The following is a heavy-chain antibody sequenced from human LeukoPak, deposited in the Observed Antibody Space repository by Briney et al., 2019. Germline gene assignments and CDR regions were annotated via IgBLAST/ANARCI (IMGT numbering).Heavy chain of an antibody. CDR1: GGTFSSYA. J-gene: IGHJ6*02. CDR2: IIPILGIA. CDR3: ARETPAVGYCSSTSCYNYYYGMDV. Sequence: SVKVSCKASGGTFSSYAISWVRQAPGQGLEWMGRIIPILGIANYAQKFQGRVTITADKSTSTAYMELSSLRSEDTAAYYCARETPAVGYCSSTSCYNYYYGMDVWGQGTTVTVSS. D-gene: IGHD2-2*01. V-gene: IGHV1-69*04.